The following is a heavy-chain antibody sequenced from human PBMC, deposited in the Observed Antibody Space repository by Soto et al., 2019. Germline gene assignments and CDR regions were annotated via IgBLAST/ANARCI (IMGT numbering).Heavy chain of an antibody. Sequence: SETLSLTCAVYGGSFSGYYWSWIRQPPGKGLEWIGEINHSGSTNYNPSLKSRVTISVDTSKNQFSLKLSSVTAADTAVYYCAKGLDGSGKGYFDYWGQGTLVTVSS. CDR2: INHSGST. CDR1: GGSFSGYY. V-gene: IGHV4-34*01. CDR3: AKGLDGSGKGYFDY. J-gene: IGHJ4*02. D-gene: IGHD3-10*01.